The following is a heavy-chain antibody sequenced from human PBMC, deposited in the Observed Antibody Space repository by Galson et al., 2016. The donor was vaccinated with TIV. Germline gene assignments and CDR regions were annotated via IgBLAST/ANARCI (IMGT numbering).Heavy chain of an antibody. CDR3: AREGPCGGDCYFLDN. CDR1: GGSSSNLG. J-gene: IGHJ4*02. V-gene: IGHV1-69*06. D-gene: IGHD2-21*02. Sequence: SVKVSCKASGGSSSNLGLNWVRQAPGQGFEWVGGILPISGQVSYAQNFPDRVTITADKSASTVYMELRSLRSDDTAVYYCAREGPCGGDCYFLDNWGQGSLVTVSS. CDR2: ILPISGQV.